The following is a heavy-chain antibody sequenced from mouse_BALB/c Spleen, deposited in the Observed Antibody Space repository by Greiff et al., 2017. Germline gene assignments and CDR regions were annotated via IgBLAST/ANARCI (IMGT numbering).Heavy chain of an antibody. Sequence: DVHLVESGGGLVQPGGSLKLSCAASGFTFSSYTMSWVRQTPEKRLEWVAYISNGGGSTYYPDTVKGRFTISRDNAKNTLYLQMSSLKSEDTAMYYCARQEDSYYFDYWGQGTTLTVSS. CDR1: GFTFSSYT. J-gene: IGHJ2*01. V-gene: IGHV5-12-2*01. CDR2: ISNGGGST. CDR3: ARQEDSYYFDY.